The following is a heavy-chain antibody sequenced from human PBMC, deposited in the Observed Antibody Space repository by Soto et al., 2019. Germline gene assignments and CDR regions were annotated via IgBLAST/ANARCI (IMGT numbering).Heavy chain of an antibody. CDR2: ISGRGDRI. D-gene: IGHD5-12*01. CDR3: ASGACSGYDCYYDY. V-gene: IGHV3-11*01. J-gene: IGHJ4*02. CDR1: GFTFSDDF. Sequence: QVQLVESGGGLVKPGGSLRLSCAASGFTFSDDFMTWIRQAPGKGLEWVSYISGRGDRIYYADSVKGRFTISRDNAKKSLFLQMNSLRAEDTAVYYCASGACSGYDCYYDYWCQGPLVTVSS.